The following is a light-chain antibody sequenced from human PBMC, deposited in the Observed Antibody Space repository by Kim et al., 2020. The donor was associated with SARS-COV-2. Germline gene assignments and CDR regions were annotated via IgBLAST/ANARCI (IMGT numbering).Light chain of an antibody. J-gene: IGLJ3*02. CDR3: SSYTSSSTLEGV. V-gene: IGLV2-14*03. Sequence: SITISCTGTSSDVGGYNYVSWYQQHPGQAPKLMIYDVSNRPSGVSNRFSGSKSGNTASLTISGLQAEDEADYYCSSYTSSSTLEGVFGGGTQLTVL. CDR2: DVS. CDR1: SSDVGGYNY.